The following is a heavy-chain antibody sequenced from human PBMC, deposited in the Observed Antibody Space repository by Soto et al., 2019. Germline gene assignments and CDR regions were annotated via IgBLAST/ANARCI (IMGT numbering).Heavy chain of an antibody. CDR1: GDSVTISDYY. J-gene: IGHJ4*02. Sequence: QLQLQESGPGLVKPSETLSLTCTVSGDSVTISDYYWGWIRQPPGKGLEWIGSIHYSGSTYYNPSLQSRVTIYGDTSKKQFSLTLTSATSADADVDYCAAHDSGGYYAEYWGQGTLVTVSA. CDR3: AAHDSGGYYAEY. V-gene: IGHV4-39*01. D-gene: IGHD3-22*01. CDR2: IHYSGST.